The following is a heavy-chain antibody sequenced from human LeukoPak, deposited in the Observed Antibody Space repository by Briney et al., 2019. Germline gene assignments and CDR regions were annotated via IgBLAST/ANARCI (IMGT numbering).Heavy chain of an antibody. V-gene: IGHV4-31*03. D-gene: IGHD3-3*01. Sequence: SETLSLTCTVSGGSISSGGYYWSWIRQHPGKGLEWIGYLYFSGSTYYNPSLKSRVTISLDTTKNQFSLRLSSVTAADTAVYYCARVGGTRPDRYYFDYWGQGTLVTVSS. CDR2: LYFSGST. CDR3: ARVGGTRPDRYYFDY. J-gene: IGHJ4*02. CDR1: GGSISSGGYY.